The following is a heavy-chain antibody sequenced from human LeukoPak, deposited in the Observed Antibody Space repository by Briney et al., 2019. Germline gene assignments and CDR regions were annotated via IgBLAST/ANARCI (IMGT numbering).Heavy chain of an antibody. CDR1: GDPINSGVSH. D-gene: IGHD6-25*01. CDR3: ARGRAAGDY. V-gene: IGHV4-31*03. J-gene: IGHJ4*02. CDR2: VLNSGTT. Sequence: SETLSLTCSVSGDPINSGVSHWSWVRQPPGKGLEWIGYVLNSGTTFYNPSLESRLTISIDTSSNHFFLRLNSVTAADTAVYYCARGRAAGDYWGQGTLVTVSS.